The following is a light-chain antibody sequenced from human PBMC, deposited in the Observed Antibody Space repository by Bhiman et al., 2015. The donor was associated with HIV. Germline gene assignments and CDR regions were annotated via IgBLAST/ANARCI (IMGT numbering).Light chain of an antibody. CDR1: KLGDKY. CDR2: QDS. Sequence: SYELTQPPSVSVSPGQTASVTCSGDKLGDKYASWYQQKPGQSPVLLMYQDSKRPSGIPERFSGANSGNTATLTISGTQAVDEADYYCRAWDNSQYVFGPGTKLTVL. CDR3: RAWDNSQYV. J-gene: IGLJ1*01. V-gene: IGLV3-1*01.